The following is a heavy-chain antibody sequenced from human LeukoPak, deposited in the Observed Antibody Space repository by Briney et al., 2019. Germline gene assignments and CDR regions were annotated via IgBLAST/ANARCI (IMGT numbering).Heavy chain of an antibody. V-gene: IGHV1-69*01. Sequence: ASVKVSCKASGGTFSSYAISWVRQAPEQGLEWMGGIIPIFGTANYAQKFQGRVTITADESTSTAYMELSSLRSEDTAVYYCARDAETYYYDSSGYHNWFDPWGQGTLVTVSS. D-gene: IGHD3-22*01. CDR2: IIPIFGTA. CDR1: GGTFSSYA. J-gene: IGHJ5*02. CDR3: ARDAETYYYDSSGYHNWFDP.